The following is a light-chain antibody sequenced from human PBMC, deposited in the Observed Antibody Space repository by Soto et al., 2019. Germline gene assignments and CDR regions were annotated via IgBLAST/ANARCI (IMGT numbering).Light chain of an antibody. Sequence: EIVMTQSPATLSVSPGERATLSCRASQGISNSLAWYQQKPGQAPRLLIYGVSTRATGIPARFSGSGSGTEFTLTISSLQSEDFATYYCQQANSFPLTFGGGTKVDIK. J-gene: IGKJ4*01. CDR3: QQANSFPLT. CDR1: QGISNS. V-gene: IGKV3-15*01. CDR2: GVS.